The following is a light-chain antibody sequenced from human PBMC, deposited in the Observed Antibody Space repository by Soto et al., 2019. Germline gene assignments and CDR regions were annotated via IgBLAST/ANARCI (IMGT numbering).Light chain of an antibody. V-gene: IGLV2-23*02. Sequence: QSALTQPASVSGSPGQSITISCTGSSSDVGTSNLVSWYQQHPGTAPKLVIYEDGKRPSGISNRFSGSKSGNTASLTISGLQAEDEADYYCCSYASITTFVVFGGGTKLTVL. J-gene: IGLJ3*02. CDR2: EDG. CDR1: SSDVGTSNL. CDR3: CSYASITTFVV.